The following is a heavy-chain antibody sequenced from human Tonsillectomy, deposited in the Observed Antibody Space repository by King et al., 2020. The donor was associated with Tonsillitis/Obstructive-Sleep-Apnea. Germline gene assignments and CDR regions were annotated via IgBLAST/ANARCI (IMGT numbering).Heavy chain of an antibody. CDR3: ARGPRYCSSTRCYKDYYYYMDV. Sequence: QLVQSGAEVNKPGASVKVSCKASGYTFSSYGIIWVRQAPVQGLEWMGLISVYKDNTNYAQKFQGRVTMTTDTSTSTAYMELRSLRSDDTALYYCARGPRYCSSTRCYKDYYYYMDVWGKGTTVTVSS. CDR2: ISVYKDNT. CDR1: GYTFSSYG. D-gene: IGHD2-2*02. V-gene: IGHV1-18*01. J-gene: IGHJ6*03.